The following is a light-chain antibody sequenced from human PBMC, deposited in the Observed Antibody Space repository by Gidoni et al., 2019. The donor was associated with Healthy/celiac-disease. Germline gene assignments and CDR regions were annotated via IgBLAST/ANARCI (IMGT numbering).Light chain of an antibody. CDR1: QSVLYSSNNKNY. CDR2: WAS. J-gene: IGKJ1*01. Sequence: DIVITQSPDPPALSLGERVTLNCKSSQSVLYSSNNKNYLAWYQQKPGQPPKLLIYWASTRESGVPDRFSGSGSGTDFTLTISSLQAEDVAVYYCQQYYSTPRTFGQGTKVEIK. CDR3: QQYYSTPRT. V-gene: IGKV4-1*01.